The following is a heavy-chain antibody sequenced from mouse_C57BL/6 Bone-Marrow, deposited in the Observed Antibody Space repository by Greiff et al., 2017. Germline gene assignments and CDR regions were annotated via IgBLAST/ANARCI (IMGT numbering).Heavy chain of an antibody. V-gene: IGHV14-4*01. J-gene: IGHJ2*01. CDR2: IDPENGDT. CDR3: TTATRGYYFDY. Sequence: VQLQQSGAELVRTGASVKLSCTASGFNIKDDYMHWVKQRPEQGLEWIGWIDPENGDTEYASKFQGKATITADTSSNTAYLQLSSLTSEDTAVYYCTTATRGYYFDYWGQGTTLTVSS. CDR1: GFNIKDDY. D-gene: IGHD6-1*01.